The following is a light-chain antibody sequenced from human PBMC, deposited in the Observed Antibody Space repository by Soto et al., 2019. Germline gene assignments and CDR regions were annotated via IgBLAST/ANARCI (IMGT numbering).Light chain of an antibody. Sequence: EIVLTQSPATLSLSPGERATLSCRASLSVSSYLAWYQQKPGQAPSLLIYDASNRATGIPARFSGSGSGTDFTLTISSLEPEDFAVYYCQQRSNWPSTWTFGQGTQVEIK. V-gene: IGKV3-11*01. CDR3: QQRSNWPSTWT. CDR2: DAS. J-gene: IGKJ1*01. CDR1: LSVSSY.